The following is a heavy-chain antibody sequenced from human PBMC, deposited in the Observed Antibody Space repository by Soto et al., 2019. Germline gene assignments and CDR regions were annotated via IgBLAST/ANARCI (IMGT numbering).Heavy chain of an antibody. CDR1: GRRFASFW. J-gene: IGHJ3*02. V-gene: IGHV5-51*01. CDR3: ARRQYSGYDSDAFDI. Sequence: VFCKESGRRFASFWMVAVRLMPGNGLEWMGIIYPGDSDTRYSPSFQGQVTISADKSISTAYLQWSSLKASDTAMYYCARRQYSGYDSDAFDIWGQGTMVTVSS. D-gene: IGHD5-12*01. CDR2: IYPGDSDT.